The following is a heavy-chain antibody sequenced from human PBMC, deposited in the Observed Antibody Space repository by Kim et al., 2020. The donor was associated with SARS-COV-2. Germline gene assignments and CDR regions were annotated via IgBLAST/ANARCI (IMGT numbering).Heavy chain of an antibody. CDR1: GFTFSSYS. J-gene: IGHJ4*02. Sequence: GGSLRLSCAASGFTFSSYSMNWVRQAPGKGLDWVSYISSSSSTIYYADSVKGRFTISRDNAKNSLYLQMNSLRDEDTAVYYCARETLGWVDILTGYPFFDYWGQGTLVTVSS. D-gene: IGHD3-9*01. V-gene: IGHV3-48*02. CDR3: ARETLGWVDILTGYPFFDY. CDR2: ISSSSSTI.